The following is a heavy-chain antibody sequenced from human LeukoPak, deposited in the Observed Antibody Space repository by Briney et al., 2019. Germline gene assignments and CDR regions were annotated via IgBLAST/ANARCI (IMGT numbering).Heavy chain of an antibody. V-gene: IGHV3-21*01. J-gene: IGHJ6*02. Sequence: GGSLRLSCAASGFTFSSYSMNWVRQAPGKGLEWVSFISSSSSFIYSADSVKGRFTIPRDNAKNSLYLQMNSLRAEDTAVYYCARGGGSGISYGMDVWGQGTTVTVSS. CDR1: GFTFSSYS. CDR3: ARGGGSGISYGMDV. CDR2: ISSSSSFI. D-gene: IGHD2-15*01.